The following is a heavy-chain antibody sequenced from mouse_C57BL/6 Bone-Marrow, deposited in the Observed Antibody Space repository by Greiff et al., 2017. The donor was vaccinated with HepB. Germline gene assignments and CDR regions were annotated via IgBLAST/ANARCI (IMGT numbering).Heavy chain of an antibody. D-gene: IGHD2-3*01. Sequence: VESGGGLVKPGGSLKLSCAASGFTFSSYAMSWVRQTPEKRLEWVATISDGGSYTYYPDNVKGRFTISRDNAKNNLYLQMSHLKSEDTAMYYCARVDGYYVFAYWGQGTLVTVSA. CDR2: ISDGGSYT. CDR3: ARVDGYYVFAY. V-gene: IGHV5-4*01. J-gene: IGHJ3*01. CDR1: GFTFSSYA.